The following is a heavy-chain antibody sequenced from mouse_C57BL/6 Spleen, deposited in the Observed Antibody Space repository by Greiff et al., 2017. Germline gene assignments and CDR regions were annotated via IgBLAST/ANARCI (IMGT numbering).Heavy chain of an antibody. J-gene: IGHJ3*01. Sequence: EVQLQESGPGLVKPSQSLSLTCSVTGYSITSGYYWNWIRQFPGNKLEWMGYISYDGSNNYNPSLKNRISITRDTSKNQFFLKLNSVTTEDTATYYCARDGDYGSSYGAWFAYWGQGTLVTVSA. D-gene: IGHD1-1*01. CDR2: ISYDGSN. V-gene: IGHV3-6*01. CDR3: ARDGDYGSSYGAWFAY. CDR1: GYSITSGYY.